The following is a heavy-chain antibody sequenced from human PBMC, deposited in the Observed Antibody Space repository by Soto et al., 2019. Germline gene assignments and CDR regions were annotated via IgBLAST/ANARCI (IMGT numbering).Heavy chain of an antibody. CDR3: ARGNDNSSSLVGATRFYFDY. CDR2: IIPIFGTA. CDR1: GGTFSSYA. D-gene: IGHD1-26*01. Sequence: ASVKVSCKASGGTFSSYAISWVRQAPGQGLEWMGGIIPIFGTANYAQKFQGRVTITADESTSTAYMELSSLRSEDTAVYYCARGNDNSSSLVGATRFYFDYWGQGTLVTVSS. J-gene: IGHJ4*02. V-gene: IGHV1-69*13.